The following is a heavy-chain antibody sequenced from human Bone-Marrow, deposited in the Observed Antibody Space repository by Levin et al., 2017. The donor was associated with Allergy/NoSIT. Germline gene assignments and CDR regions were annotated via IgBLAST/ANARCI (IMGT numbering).Heavy chain of an antibody. CDR2: ISYDGGNQ. D-gene: IGHD6-13*01. Sequence: GGSLRLSCAASGFAFDSYAMHWVRQAPGTGPEWVAFISYDGGNQYYAESVEGRFTISRDNSRNTVYLQMNSLTPEDTAVYFCVRSIAAAGVYWGQGTLVTVSS. J-gene: IGHJ4*02. V-gene: IGHV3-30-3*01. CDR3: VRSIAAAGVY. CDR1: GFAFDSYA.